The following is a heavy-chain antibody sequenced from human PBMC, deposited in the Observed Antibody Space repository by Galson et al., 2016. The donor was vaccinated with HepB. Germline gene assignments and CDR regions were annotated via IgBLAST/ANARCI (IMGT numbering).Heavy chain of an antibody. J-gene: IGHJ4*02. CDR2: ISMSGSTM. Sequence: SLRLSCAASGFTFKSYSLNWVRQAPGKGLEWVSYISMSGSTMYYADSVKGRFTISRDSAKNSLYLQMNSLRAEDTAVYYCARAGRGWAEAGTFDYWGQGTLVTVSS. V-gene: IGHV3-48*01. D-gene: IGHD6-13*01. CDR1: GFTFKSYS. CDR3: ARAGRGWAEAGTFDY.